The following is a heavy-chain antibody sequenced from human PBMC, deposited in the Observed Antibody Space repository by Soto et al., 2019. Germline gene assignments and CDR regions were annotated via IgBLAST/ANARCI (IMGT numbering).Heavy chain of an antibody. CDR1: GFTVSNNY. D-gene: IGHD3-10*01. J-gene: IGHJ4*02. Sequence: EVQLVESGGGLIQPGGSLRLSCAVSGFTVSNNYMSWVRQAPGKGLEGVSVIYSGGYTAYGDSVKGRFTISRDNSKNTLFLQMKSRGPDEAALFYCATPGGGGGYWGQGTLVTVSS. CDR2: IYSGGYT. V-gene: IGHV3-53*01. CDR3: ATPGGGGGY.